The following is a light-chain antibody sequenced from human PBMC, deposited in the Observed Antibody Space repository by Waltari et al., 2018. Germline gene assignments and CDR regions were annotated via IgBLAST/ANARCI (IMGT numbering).Light chain of an antibody. CDR1: QSLVHSDGNTY. CDR3: MQGTHWPPT. CDR2: KVS. J-gene: IGKJ1*01. Sequence: DVVMTQSPLSLPVTPGQPASISCRSSQSLVHSDGNTYLNWFQPRPGQSPRRLIYKVSDRDSGVPYRFSGSGSGTDVTLKISRVEAEDVAIYYCMQGTHWPPTFGQGTKVEI. V-gene: IGKV2-30*02.